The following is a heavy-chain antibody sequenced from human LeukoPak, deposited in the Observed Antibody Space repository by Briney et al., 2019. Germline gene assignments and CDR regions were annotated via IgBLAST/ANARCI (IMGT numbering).Heavy chain of an antibody. CDR2: IYTSGNT. CDR3: ARESPGYPFDY. Sequence: PSETLSLTCTVSGGSISSYSWSWIRQPAGKGLEWIGRIYTSGNTNYSPSLKSRVTLSVDTSKNQFSLRLSPVTAADTAVYYCARESPGYPFDYWGQGTLVTVSS. J-gene: IGHJ4*02. CDR1: GGSISSYS. D-gene: IGHD3-9*01. V-gene: IGHV4-4*07.